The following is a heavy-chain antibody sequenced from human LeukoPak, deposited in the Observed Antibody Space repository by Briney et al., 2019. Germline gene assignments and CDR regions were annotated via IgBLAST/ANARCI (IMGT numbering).Heavy chain of an antibody. V-gene: IGHV1-18*01. CDR3: ARVGDILTGYYLAQKLGY. J-gene: IGHJ4*02. Sequence: ASVKVSCKASGYTFTSYGISWVRQAPGQGLEGMGWMSAYNGNTNYAQKLQGRVTMATDTSTSTAYMELRSLRSDDTAVYYCARVGDILTGYYLAQKLGYWGQGTLVTVSS. D-gene: IGHD3-9*01. CDR2: MSAYNGNT. CDR1: GYTFTSYG.